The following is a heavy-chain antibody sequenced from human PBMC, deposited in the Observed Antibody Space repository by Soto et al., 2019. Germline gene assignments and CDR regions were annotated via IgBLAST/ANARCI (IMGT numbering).Heavy chain of an antibody. V-gene: IGHV3-21*01. CDR1: GFTFSSYS. CDR2: ISSSSSYI. Sequence: EVQLVESGGGLVKPGGSPRLSCAASGFTFSSYSMNWVRQAPGKGLEWVSSISSSSSYIYYADSVKGRFTISRDNAKNSLYLQMNSLRAEDTAVYYCAREGTVTTASFDYWGQGTLVTVSS. J-gene: IGHJ4*02. CDR3: AREGTVTTASFDY. D-gene: IGHD4-17*01.